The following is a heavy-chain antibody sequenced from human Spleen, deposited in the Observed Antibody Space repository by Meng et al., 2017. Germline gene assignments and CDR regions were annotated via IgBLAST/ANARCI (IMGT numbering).Heavy chain of an antibody. CDR1: GDSISSGTYY. Sequence: QVQLQESGPGLVKSSETLSLTCTVSGDSISSGTYYWGWFRQPPGKGLEWIASIHSSGGTYYSPSFKSRVTISGDTSKNQFSLKVTSVTAADTAVYYCARVFDYWGQGTLVTVSS. CDR3: ARVFDY. J-gene: IGHJ4*02. CDR2: IHSSGGT. V-gene: IGHV4-39*01.